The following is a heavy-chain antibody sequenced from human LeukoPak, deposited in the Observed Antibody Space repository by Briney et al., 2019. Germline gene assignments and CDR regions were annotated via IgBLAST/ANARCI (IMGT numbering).Heavy chain of an antibody. CDR2: IRYDGSNK. CDR1: QFTFNAHG. CDR3: ARDRSYCFDY. D-gene: IGHD6-13*01. Sequence: PGGSLRLSCAASQFTFNAHGMHWVRQAPGKGLEGVAYIRYDGSNKYYADSVKGRFTISRDNSKNTLSLQMNSLRPEDTAVYYCARDRSYCFDYWGQGTLVTVSS. V-gene: IGHV3-30*02. J-gene: IGHJ4*02.